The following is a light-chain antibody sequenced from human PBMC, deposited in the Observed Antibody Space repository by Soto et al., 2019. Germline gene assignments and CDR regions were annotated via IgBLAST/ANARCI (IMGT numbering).Light chain of an antibody. Sequence: QSVLTQLPSVSGAPGQRVTISCTGSSSNIGAGYDVHWYQQLPGTAPKLLIYGNSNRPSGVPDRFSGSKSGTSASLAITGLQAEDEAEYYCQSYDSSLSGYVFGTGTKVTVL. CDR2: GNS. J-gene: IGLJ1*01. CDR3: QSYDSSLSGYV. CDR1: SSNIGAGYD. V-gene: IGLV1-40*01.